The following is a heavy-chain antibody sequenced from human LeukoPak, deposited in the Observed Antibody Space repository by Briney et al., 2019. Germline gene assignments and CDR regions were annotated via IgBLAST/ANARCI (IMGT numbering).Heavy chain of an antibody. J-gene: IGHJ6*04. CDR2: ISSGGSAI. CDR1: GFTFSSYE. CDR3: AELGITMIGGV. V-gene: IGHV3-48*03. D-gene: IGHD3-10*02. Sequence: GGSPRLSCAASGFTFSSYEMNWVRQAPGKGLEWVSYISSGGSAIYYADSVKGRFTISRDNAKNSLYLQMNSLRAADTAVYYCAELGITMIGGVWGKGTTVTISS.